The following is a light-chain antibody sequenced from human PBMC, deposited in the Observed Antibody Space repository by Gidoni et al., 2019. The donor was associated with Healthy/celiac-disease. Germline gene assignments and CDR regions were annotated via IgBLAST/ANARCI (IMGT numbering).Light chain of an antibody. Sequence: QSVLTQPPSASGTPGQRVTISCSGSSSNIGSNYVYWYQQLPGTAPKLLLYRNNQRPSGVPVRFSGAKSGTSASLAISGLRSEDEADYYCAAWDDSLSGVVFGGGTKLTVL. CDR3: AAWDDSLSGVV. J-gene: IGLJ2*01. CDR2: RNN. CDR1: SSNIGSNY. V-gene: IGLV1-47*01.